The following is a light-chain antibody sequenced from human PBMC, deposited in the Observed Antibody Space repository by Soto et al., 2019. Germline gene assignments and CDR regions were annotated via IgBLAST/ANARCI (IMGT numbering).Light chain of an antibody. J-gene: IGKJ1*01. V-gene: IGKV3D-15*01. CDR2: GAS. CDR1: QSVRSSY. Sequence: IVLTQSPCTLSLSPGERATLSCRATQSVRSSYLAWYQRKPGQAPRLLIYGASNRATGIPDRFSGSGSGTEFTLTISSLQSEDLAVYYCQQYNNWPRTFGQGTKVDTK. CDR3: QQYNNWPRT.